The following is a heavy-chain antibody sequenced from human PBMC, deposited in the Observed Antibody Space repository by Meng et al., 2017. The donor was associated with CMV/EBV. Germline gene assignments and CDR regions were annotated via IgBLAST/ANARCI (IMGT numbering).Heavy chain of an antibody. D-gene: IGHD3-22*01. Sequence: GSLRLSCAASGFTFSSYEMNWVRQAPGKGLEWVSYISSSGSTIYYADSVKGRFTISRDNAKNSLYLQMNSLRAEDTAVYYCASSKGVYDSSGYYSYGMDVWGQGTTVTVSS. V-gene: IGHV3-48*03. J-gene: IGHJ6*02. CDR2: ISSSGSTI. CDR1: GFTFSSYE. CDR3: ASSKGVYDSSGYYSYGMDV.